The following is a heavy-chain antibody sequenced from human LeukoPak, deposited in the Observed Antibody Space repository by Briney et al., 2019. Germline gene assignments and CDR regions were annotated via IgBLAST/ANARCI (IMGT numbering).Heavy chain of an antibody. CDR3: AAQARERLWFGEYYWFDP. Sequence: SETLSLTCTVSGGSIGSYYWSWIRQPAGKGLEWIGRIYTSGSTNYNPSLKSRVTMSVDTSKNQFSLKLSSVTAADTAVYYCAAQARERLWFGEYYWFDPWGQGTLVTVSS. J-gene: IGHJ5*02. V-gene: IGHV4-4*07. D-gene: IGHD3-10*01. CDR2: IYTSGST. CDR1: GGSIGSYY.